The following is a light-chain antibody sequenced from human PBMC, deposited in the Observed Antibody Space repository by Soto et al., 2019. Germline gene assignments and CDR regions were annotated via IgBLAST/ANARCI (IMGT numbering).Light chain of an antibody. CDR1: QSVSSY. V-gene: IGKV3-11*01. J-gene: IGKJ5*01. CDR2: DAS. Sequence: EIVMTQSPATLSVSPGERATLSCRASQSVSSYLAWYQQKPGQSPRLLIYDASTRAPGIPARFSGSGTGTDFTLTISSLAPEDSAVYHCQQRSNWPSITFGQGTRLEIK. CDR3: QQRSNWPSIT.